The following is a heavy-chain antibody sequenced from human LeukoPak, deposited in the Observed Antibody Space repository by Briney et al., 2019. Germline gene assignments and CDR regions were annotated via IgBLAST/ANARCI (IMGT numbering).Heavy chain of an antibody. D-gene: IGHD4-17*01. J-gene: IGHJ6*02. V-gene: IGHV3-30*18. CDR2: ISYDGSNK. Sequence: GGSLRLSCAASGFTFSSYGMHWVRQAPGKGLEWVAVISYDGSNKYYADSVKGRFTISRDNSKNTLYLQMNSLRAEDTAVYYCAKDLGGDYRALYYYGLDVWGQGTTVTVSS. CDR1: GFTFSSYG. CDR3: AKDLGGDYRALYYYGLDV.